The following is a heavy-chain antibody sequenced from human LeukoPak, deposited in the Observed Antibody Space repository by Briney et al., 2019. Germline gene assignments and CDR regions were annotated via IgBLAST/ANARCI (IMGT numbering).Heavy chain of an antibody. V-gene: IGHV3-7*01. CDR1: GFTFSSYS. Sequence: GGSLRLSCAASGFTFSSYSMNWVRQAPGKGLEWVANIKQDGSEKYYVDSVKGRFTISRDNAKNSLYLQMNSLRAEDTAVYYCAKGPAKDIVVVVAAEYFQHWGQGTLVTVSS. CDR3: AKGPAKDIVVVVAAEYFQH. CDR2: IKQDGSEK. J-gene: IGHJ1*01. D-gene: IGHD2-15*01.